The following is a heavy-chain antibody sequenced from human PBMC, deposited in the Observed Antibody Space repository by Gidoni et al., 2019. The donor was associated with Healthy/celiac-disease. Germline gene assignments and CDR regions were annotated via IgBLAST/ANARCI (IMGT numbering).Heavy chain of an antibody. CDR2: SYWNDDK. CDR1: GFSLSTSGGG. Sequence: QITLKESGPKLVKPTQTLTLTCTFSGFSLSTSGGGVGWIRQPHGKALGWLALSYWNDDKRYTPSLKSRLTITKDTSKNQVVLTMTNMDPVDTATYYGAHLWFGEWGEFGEGPDYWGQGTLVTVSS. CDR3: AHLWFGEWGEFGEGPDY. J-gene: IGHJ4*02. V-gene: IGHV2-5*01. D-gene: IGHD3-10*01.